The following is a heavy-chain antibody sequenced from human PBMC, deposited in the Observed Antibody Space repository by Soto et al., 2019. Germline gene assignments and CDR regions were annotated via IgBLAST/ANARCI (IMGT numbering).Heavy chain of an antibody. D-gene: IGHD2-2*01. J-gene: IGHJ5*02. Sequence: PWGSLRLSWAASGFTLSNVGMNWVRQAPRKGLEWVGRIKSKAHGGTIDYAAPVKGRFTISRDDSKNTLYLQMNSLKTEDTAVYYCTTGQGGYCISTSCYVAAFDPWGQGTLVTVSS. CDR3: TTGQGGYCISTSCYVAAFDP. CDR1: GFTLSNVG. V-gene: IGHV3-15*07. CDR2: IKSKAHGGTI.